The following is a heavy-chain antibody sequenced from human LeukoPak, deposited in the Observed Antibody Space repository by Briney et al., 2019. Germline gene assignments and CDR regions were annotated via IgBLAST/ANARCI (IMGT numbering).Heavy chain of an antibody. J-gene: IGHJ4*02. CDR1: GFSLSSYG. Sequence: GGSLRLSCAASGFSLSSYGMHWVRQAPGRGLEWVAFIQNDGSKKYYADSVKGLFTISRDNSKNTLYLQMNSLRAEGTAVYYCARDLHPWAGDYWGQGTLVTVSS. CDR2: IQNDGSKK. V-gene: IGHV3-30*02. CDR3: ARDLHPWAGDY.